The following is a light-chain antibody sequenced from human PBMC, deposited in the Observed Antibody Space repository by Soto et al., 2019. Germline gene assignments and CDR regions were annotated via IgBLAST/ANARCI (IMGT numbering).Light chain of an antibody. CDR2: RNN. V-gene: IGLV1-47*01. CDR1: SSNIGSNY. CDR3: AAWDVSLSGCV. J-gene: IGLJ3*02. Sequence: QAVLTQPPSAYGTPGQRVTISCSGSSSNIGSNYVYWFQQLPGTAPKLLIYRNNQRPSGVPDRFSGSKSGTSASLAINGLRSEDEADYYCAAWDVSLSGCVFGGGTKLTVL.